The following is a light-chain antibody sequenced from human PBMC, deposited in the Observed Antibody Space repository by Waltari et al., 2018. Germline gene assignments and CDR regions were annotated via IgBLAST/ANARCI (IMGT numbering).Light chain of an antibody. Sequence: SCRASVSSTNWLDWYQQKPGKAPKLLIYKASNLESGVPSRFSGSGSGTEFTLTISSLQPDDFATYYCQQYDNYWTFGQGTKVEIK. CDR2: KAS. CDR1: VSSTNW. V-gene: IGKV1-5*03. J-gene: IGKJ1*01. CDR3: QQYDNYWT.